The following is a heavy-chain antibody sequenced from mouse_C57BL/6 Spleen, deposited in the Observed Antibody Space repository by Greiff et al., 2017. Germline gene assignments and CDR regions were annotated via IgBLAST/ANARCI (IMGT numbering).Heavy chain of an antibody. CDR2: IDPSDSET. CDR1: GYTFTSYW. V-gene: IGHV1-52*01. CDR3: ARGITTVVAGYYAMDY. Sequence: QVQLQQPGAELVRPGSSVKLSCKASGYTFTSYWMHWVKQRPIQGLEWIGNIDPSDSETHYNQKFKDKATLTVDKSTSTAYMQLSSLTSEDSAVYYCARGITTVVAGYYAMDYWGQGTSVTVSS. D-gene: IGHD1-1*01. J-gene: IGHJ4*01.